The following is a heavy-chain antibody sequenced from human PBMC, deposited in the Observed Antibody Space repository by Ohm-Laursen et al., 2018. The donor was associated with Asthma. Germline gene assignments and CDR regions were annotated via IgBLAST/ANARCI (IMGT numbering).Heavy chain of an antibody. CDR2: IGSSSSSTTI. V-gene: IGHV3-48*02. J-gene: IGHJ4*02. CDR1: GFTFSTYS. D-gene: IGHD6-13*01. CDR3: ARDAGGGSSWFKYYFDY. Sequence: GSLRLSCSASGFTFSTYSINWVRQAPGKGLEWVSFIGSSSSSTTIYYADSVKGRFTISRDNAKNSLYLQMNSLRDEDTAVYYCARDAGGGSSWFKYYFDYWGQGTLVTVSS.